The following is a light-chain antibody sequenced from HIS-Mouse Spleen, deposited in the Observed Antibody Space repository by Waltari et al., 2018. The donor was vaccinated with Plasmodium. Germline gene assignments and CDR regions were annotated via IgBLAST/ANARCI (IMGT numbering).Light chain of an antibody. CDR1: SSNIGSNY. CDR3: AAWEDSLSGWV. Sequence: QSVLTQPPSASGTPGQRVTISCSGSSSNIGSNYVYWYQQIPGTAPKLLIYRNNQRPSVVPVRFSGSKSGTSASLAISGLRSEDEADYYCAAWEDSLSGWVFGGGTKLTVL. J-gene: IGLJ3*02. V-gene: IGLV1-47*01. CDR2: RNN.